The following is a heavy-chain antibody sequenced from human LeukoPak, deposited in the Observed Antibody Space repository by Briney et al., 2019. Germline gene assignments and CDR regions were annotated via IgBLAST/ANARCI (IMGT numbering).Heavy chain of an antibody. CDR1: GGSFSGYY. J-gene: IGHJ3*02. CDR2: INHSGST. CDR3: ARDRRDSSGYAFDI. Sequence: SETLSLTCAVYGGSFSGYYWSWIRQPPGKGLEWIGEINHSGSTNYNPSLKSRVTMSVDTSKNQFSLKLSSVTAADTAVYYCARDRRDSSGYAFDIWGQGTMVTVSS. V-gene: IGHV4-34*01. D-gene: IGHD3-22*01.